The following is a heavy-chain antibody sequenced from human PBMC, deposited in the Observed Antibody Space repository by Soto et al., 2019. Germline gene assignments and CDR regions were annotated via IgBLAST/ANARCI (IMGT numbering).Heavy chain of an antibody. CDR1: GYTFTSYD. D-gene: IGHD2-2*01. CDR3: ARGRRTLYCSSTSCYAGYYYYYYMDV. Sequence: GASVKVSCKASGYTFTSYDINWVRQATGQGLEWMGWMNPNSGNTGYAQKFQGRVTMTRNTSISTAYMELSSLRSGDTAVYYCARGRRTLYCSSTSCYAGYYYYYYMDVWGKGTTVTVSS. V-gene: IGHV1-8*01. J-gene: IGHJ6*03. CDR2: MNPNSGNT.